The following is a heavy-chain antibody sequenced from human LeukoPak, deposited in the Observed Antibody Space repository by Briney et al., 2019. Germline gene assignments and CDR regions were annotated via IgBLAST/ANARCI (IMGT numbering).Heavy chain of an antibody. Sequence: SETLSLTCTVSSYSINSGYYWGWIRQPPGKGLEWIGSIYHSGSTYCDPSLKSRVTISVDTSKNQFSLKLSSVTAADTAVYYCARDHRGTVYFDYWGQGTLVTVSS. J-gene: IGHJ4*02. CDR1: SYSINSGYY. V-gene: IGHV4-38-2*02. CDR3: ARDHRGTVYFDY. D-gene: IGHD4-17*01. CDR2: IYHSGST.